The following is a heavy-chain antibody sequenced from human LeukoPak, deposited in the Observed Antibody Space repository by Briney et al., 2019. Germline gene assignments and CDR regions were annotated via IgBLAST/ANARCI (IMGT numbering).Heavy chain of an antibody. CDR2: FDPEDGET. D-gene: IGHD3-9*01. V-gene: IGHV1-24*01. CDR1: GYTLTELS. Sequence: ASVKVSCKVSGYTLTELSMHWVRQAPGNGLEWVGGFDPEDGETIYAQKFQGRVTITEDTSTDTPYMELSSLRSADTAVYYCAATHRYFDWLLRFDYWGQGTLVTVSS. J-gene: IGHJ4*02. CDR3: AATHRYFDWLLRFDY.